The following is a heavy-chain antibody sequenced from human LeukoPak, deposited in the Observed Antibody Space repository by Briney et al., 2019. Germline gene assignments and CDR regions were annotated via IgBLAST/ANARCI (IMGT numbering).Heavy chain of an antibody. CDR2: ISSSRNYI. J-gene: IGHJ4*02. CDR1: GFSFSSYE. CDR3: GRGHCGLDY. V-gene: IGHV3-21*01. Sequence: GGSLRLSCGASGFSFSSYEMKWVRRARGKGVEWVSSISSSRNYIYHADSVKGRFTTSRDNAKNSLYLQMNSLRAEDTAVYYCGRGHCGLDYWGQGALVTVSS. D-gene: IGHD2-21*02.